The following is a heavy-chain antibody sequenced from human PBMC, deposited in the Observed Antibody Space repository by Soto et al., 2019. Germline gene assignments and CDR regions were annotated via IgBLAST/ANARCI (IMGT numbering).Heavy chain of an antibody. D-gene: IGHD3-3*01. CDR1: GFTVSSNY. J-gene: IGHJ6*02. Sequence: PGGSLRLSCAASGFTVSSNYMSWVRQAPGKGLEWVSVIYSGGSTYYADSVKGRFTISRDNSKNTLYLQMNSLRAEDTAVYYCARDHTIFGVVTSYYYGMDVWGQGTTVTV. V-gene: IGHV3-53*01. CDR3: ARDHTIFGVVTSYYYGMDV. CDR2: IYSGGST.